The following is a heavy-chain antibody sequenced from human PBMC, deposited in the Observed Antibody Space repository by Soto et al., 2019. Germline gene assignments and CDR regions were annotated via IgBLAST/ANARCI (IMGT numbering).Heavy chain of an antibody. Sequence: ASVKFSCKASGYTFTSYPVHWVRQAPGQRLEWMGWINTGNGYTKYSQKFQGRVSITRDTPASTTYMQLTSLRSDDTALYYCARDRGGYCSGGSCPEAWFDPWGQGTLVTVSS. D-gene: IGHD2-15*01. CDR1: GYTFTSYP. V-gene: IGHV1-3*04. CDR2: INTGNGYT. CDR3: ARDRGGYCSGGSCPEAWFDP. J-gene: IGHJ5*02.